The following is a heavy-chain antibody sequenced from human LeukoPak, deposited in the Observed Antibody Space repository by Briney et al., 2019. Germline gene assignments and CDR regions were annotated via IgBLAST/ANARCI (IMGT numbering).Heavy chain of an antibody. J-gene: IGHJ6*04. CDR3: ARALSTSPLGYYYGMDV. CDR2: IWYDGSNK. Sequence: PGGSLRLSCAACGFTFSSYGVQGARQAPGKGLEGVAVIWYDGSNKYYADSVKGRFTISRDNSKNTLYLQMNSLRAEDTAVYSCARALSTSPLGYYYGMDVWGKGTTVTVSS. D-gene: IGHD2-2*01. V-gene: IGHV3-33*01. CDR1: GFTFSSYG.